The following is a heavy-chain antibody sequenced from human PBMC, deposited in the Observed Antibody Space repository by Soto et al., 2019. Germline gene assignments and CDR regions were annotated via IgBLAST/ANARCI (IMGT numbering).Heavy chain of an antibody. D-gene: IGHD2-21*01. CDR2: INYDGST. Sequence: QVQLQESGPGLVKPSETLSLTCSVSGGSVTSHHLSWIRQPPGKGLEWMGYINYDGSTNYSPSPKSRVIMSVDTSNSQFSLRLSSVTAADTAVYYCATYSRGEGGRGYWGPGTLVTVSS. J-gene: IGHJ4*02. CDR3: ATYSRGEGGRGY. V-gene: IGHV4-59*08. CDR1: GGSVTSHH.